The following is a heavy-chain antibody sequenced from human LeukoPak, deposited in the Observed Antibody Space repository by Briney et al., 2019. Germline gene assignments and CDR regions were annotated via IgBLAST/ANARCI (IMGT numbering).Heavy chain of an antibody. CDR3: ARRGRRRAELTGTYYFDY. J-gene: IGHJ4*02. D-gene: IGHD3-16*01. CDR1: GGSISSSSYY. Sequence: KPSETLSLTCTVPGGSISSSSYYWGWIRQPPGKGLEWIGSIYYSGSTYYNPSLKSRVTISVDTSKNQFSLKLSSVTAADTAVYYCARRGRRRAELTGTYYFDYWGQGTLVTVSS. CDR2: IYYSGST. V-gene: IGHV4-39*01.